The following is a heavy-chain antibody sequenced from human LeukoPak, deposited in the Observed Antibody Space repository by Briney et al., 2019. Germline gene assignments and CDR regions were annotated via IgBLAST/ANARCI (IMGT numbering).Heavy chain of an antibody. V-gene: IGHV1-69*13. CDR3: ARDRDWNSGFDY. J-gene: IGHJ4*02. Sequence: GASVKVSCKASGGTFSSYAISWVRQAPGQGLEWMGGIIPIFGTANYAQKFQGRVTITADESTSTAYMELSSLRAEDTAVYYCARDRDWNSGFDYWGQGTLVTVSS. CDR2: IIPIFGTA. D-gene: IGHD1-7*01. CDR1: GGTFSSYA.